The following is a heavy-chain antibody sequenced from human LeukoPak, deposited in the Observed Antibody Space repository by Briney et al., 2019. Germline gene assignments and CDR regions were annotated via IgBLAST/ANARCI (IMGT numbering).Heavy chain of an antibody. J-gene: IGHJ4*02. CDR1: GFTFSRHA. CDR3: AKSYYYGSGTPGVYFDY. CDR2: ISDSGGST. V-gene: IGHV3-23*01. Sequence: GGSLRLSCAASGFTFSRHAMSWVRQAPGKGLEWVSSISDSGGSTYYADSVKGRLTISRDNSKNTLYLQMNSLRAEDTAVYYCAKSYYYGSGTPGVYFDYWGQGTLVTVSS. D-gene: IGHD3-10*01.